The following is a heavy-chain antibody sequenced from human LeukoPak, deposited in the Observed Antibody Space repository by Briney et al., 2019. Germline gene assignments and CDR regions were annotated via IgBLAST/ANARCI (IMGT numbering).Heavy chain of an antibody. D-gene: IGHD2-8*01. CDR2: IWYDGSNK. CDR1: GFSFGNFA. Sequence: GGSLRLSCVASGFSFGNFAMNWVRQAPGKGLGWVAVIWYDGSNKYYADSVKGRFTISRDNSKNTLYLQMNSLRAEDTAVYYCASLGYCTNGVCWGQGTLVTVSS. V-gene: IGHV3-33*08. CDR3: ASLGYCTNGVC. J-gene: IGHJ4*02.